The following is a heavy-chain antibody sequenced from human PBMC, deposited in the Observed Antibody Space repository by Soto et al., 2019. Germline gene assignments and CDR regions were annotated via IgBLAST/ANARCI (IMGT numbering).Heavy chain of an antibody. Sequence: GGSLRLCCAASGFTFSDHHMDWVRQAPGKGLEWVGRARNKANSYTTAYAASVKGRFTISRDDSKNSLSLQMNRLKTEDTAVYLGARLMGTRFDLWGQGA. CDR1: GFTFSDHH. J-gene: IGHJ4*02. V-gene: IGHV3-72*01. CDR3: ARLMGTRFDL. CDR2: ARNKANSYTT. D-gene: IGHD2-8*01.